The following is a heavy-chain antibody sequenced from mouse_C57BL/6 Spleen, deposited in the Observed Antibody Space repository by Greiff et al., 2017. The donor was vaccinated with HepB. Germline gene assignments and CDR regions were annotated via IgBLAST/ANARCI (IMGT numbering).Heavy chain of an antibody. CDR3: AGDPYYYGSSETWFAY. J-gene: IGHJ3*01. Sequence: EVKLVESGGGLVKPGGSLKLSCAASGFTFSSYAMSWVRQTPEKRLEWVATISDGGSYTYYPDNVKGRFTISRDNSKNNLYLQMSHLKSEDTAMYYCAGDPYYYGSSETWFAYWGQGTLVTVSA. D-gene: IGHD1-1*01. CDR1: GFTFSSYA. V-gene: IGHV5-4*01. CDR2: ISDGGSYT.